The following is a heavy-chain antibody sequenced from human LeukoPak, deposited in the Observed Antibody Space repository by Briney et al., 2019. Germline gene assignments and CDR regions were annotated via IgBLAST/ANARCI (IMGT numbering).Heavy chain of an antibody. CDR1: GYTFTGYY. D-gene: IGHD5-18*01. CDR3: ARDRSPYGVQLWVLEGFDY. V-gene: IGHV1-2*02. CDR2: INPNSGGT. J-gene: IGHJ4*02. Sequence: ASVEVSCKASGYTFTGYYLHWVRQAPGQGLEWMGWINPNSGGTNYAQKFQGRVTMTRDTSISTAYMELSSLRSDDTAVYYCARDRSPYGVQLWVLEGFDYWGQGTLVTVSS.